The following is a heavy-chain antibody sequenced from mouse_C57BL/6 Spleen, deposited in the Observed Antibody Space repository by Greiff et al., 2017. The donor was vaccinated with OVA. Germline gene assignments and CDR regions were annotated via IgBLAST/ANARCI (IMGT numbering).Heavy chain of an antibody. CDR2: INPNYGPT. D-gene: IGHD2-3*01. J-gene: IGHJ3*01. CDR3: ARSDGYYVFAY. Sequence: EVKLMESGPELVKPGASVKISCKASGYSFPDYNMNWVKPSNGTSLEWIGVINPNYGPTSYNQKFQGKATLTVDKSYRPAYMQLNSLTSEDSAVYYCARSDGYYVFAYWGQGTLVTVSA. V-gene: IGHV1-39*01. CDR1: GYSFPDYN.